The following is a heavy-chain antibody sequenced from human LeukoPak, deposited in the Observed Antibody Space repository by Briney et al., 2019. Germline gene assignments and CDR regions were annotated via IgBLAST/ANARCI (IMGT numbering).Heavy chain of an antibody. CDR1: GFTFSSYS. D-gene: IGHD4-11*01. V-gene: IGHV3-21*01. J-gene: IGHJ4*02. Sequence: GGSLRLSCAASGFTFSSYSMNWVRQAPGKGLEWVSSISSSSTYIYYADSVKGRFTISRDNAKSSLSLQMNSLRAEDTAIYYCAREADSDYFYWGQGTLVTVSS. CDR3: AREADSDYFY. CDR2: ISSSSTYI.